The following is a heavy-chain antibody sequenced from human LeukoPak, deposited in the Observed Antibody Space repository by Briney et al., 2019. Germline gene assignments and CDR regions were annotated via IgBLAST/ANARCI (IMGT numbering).Heavy chain of an antibody. CDR2: MNPNSGDT. D-gene: IGHD3-16*01. J-gene: IGHJ4*02. V-gene: IGHV1-8*01. CDR1: GYTFTNYD. CDR3: TRSGFGGGVHFDY. Sequence: ASVKVSCKASGYTFTNYDINWVRQAAGQGLEWVGWMNPNSGDTNYVEKFQGRVTMTRDTSMNTAYMELSSLRSDDTAVYYCTRSGFGGGVHFDYWGQGTPVTV.